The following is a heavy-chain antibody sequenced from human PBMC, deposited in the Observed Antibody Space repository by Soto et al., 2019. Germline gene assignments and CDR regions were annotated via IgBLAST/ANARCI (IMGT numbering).Heavy chain of an antibody. J-gene: IGHJ3*02. CDR3: ASSRKSYYYDSSGYYVHDAFDI. V-gene: IGHV4-31*03. Sequence: QVQLQESGPGLVKPSQNLSLTCTVSGGSISSGGYYWSWIRQHPGKGLEWIGYIYYSRSTYYNPSLKSRVTISVDTSKNQFSLKLSSVTAADTAVYYCASSRKSYYYDSSGYYVHDAFDIWGQGTMVTVSS. CDR1: GGSISSGGYY. D-gene: IGHD3-22*01. CDR2: IYYSRST.